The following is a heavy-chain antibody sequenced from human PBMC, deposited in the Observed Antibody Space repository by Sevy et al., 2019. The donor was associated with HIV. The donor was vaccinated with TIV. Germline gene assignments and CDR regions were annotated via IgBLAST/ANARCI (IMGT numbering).Heavy chain of an antibody. CDR3: AKEYYYDSSGSVGAFDI. CDR1: GFTFSSYA. D-gene: IGHD3-22*01. Sequence: GGSLRLSCAASGFTFSSYAMSWVRQAPGKGLEWVSAISGSGGSTYYADSVKGRFTISRDNSKNTLYQQMNSLRAEDTAVYYCAKEYYYDSSGSVGAFDIWGQGTMVTVSS. CDR2: ISGSGGST. V-gene: IGHV3-23*01. J-gene: IGHJ3*02.